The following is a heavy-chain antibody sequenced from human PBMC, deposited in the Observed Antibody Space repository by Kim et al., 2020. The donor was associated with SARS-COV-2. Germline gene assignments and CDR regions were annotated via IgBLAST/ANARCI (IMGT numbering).Heavy chain of an antibody. CDR3: ATDRPLYYPASGWFDP. CDR1: GYTLTELS. V-gene: IGHV1-24*01. J-gene: IGHJ5*02. Sequence: ASVKVSCKVSGYTLTELSMHWVRQAPGKGLEWMGGFDPEDGETIYAQKFQGRVTMTEDTSTDTAYMELSSLRSEDTAVYYCATDRPLYYPASGWFDPWGQGTLVTVSS. CDR2: FDPEDGET. D-gene: IGHD2-8*01.